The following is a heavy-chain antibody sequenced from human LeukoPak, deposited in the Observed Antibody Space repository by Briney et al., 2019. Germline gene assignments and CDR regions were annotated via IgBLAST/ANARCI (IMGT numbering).Heavy chain of an antibody. V-gene: IGHV1-2*02. Sequence: ASVKVSCKASGYTFTGYYMHWVRQAPGQGLEWMGWINPNSGGTNYAQKFQGRVTMTRDTSISTAYMELSRLRSDDTAVYYCARDLRLLWFGECSYYSDYWGQGTLVTVSS. CDR1: GYTFTGYY. D-gene: IGHD3-10*01. CDR3: ARDLRLLWFGECSYYSDY. J-gene: IGHJ4*02. CDR2: INPNSGGT.